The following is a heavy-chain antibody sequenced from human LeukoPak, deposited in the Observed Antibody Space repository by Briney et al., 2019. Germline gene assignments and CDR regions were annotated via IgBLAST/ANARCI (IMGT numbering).Heavy chain of an antibody. CDR1: GFTFNSYV. Sequence: PGGSLRLSCAASGFTFNSYVMHWVRQAPGEGLEWVAAMPYDGGKIYYTQSVEGRFTISRDNSKNTLYLQMDSLRAEDTAVYYCARVSGTYYDFWSGYSPDYYFDYWGQGTLVTVSS. CDR3: ARVSGTYYDFWSGYSPDYYFDY. CDR2: MPYDGGKI. J-gene: IGHJ4*02. D-gene: IGHD3-3*01. V-gene: IGHV3-30*10.